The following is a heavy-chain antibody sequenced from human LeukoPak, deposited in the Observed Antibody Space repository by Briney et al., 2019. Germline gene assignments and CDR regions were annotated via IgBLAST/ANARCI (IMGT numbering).Heavy chain of an antibody. D-gene: IGHD3-10*01. V-gene: IGHV3-7*05. CDR2: INEDGSKI. Sequence: GGSLRLSCAAPGFTFSSYWMTWVRQAPGKGLEWVADINEDGSKIYSLDSVKGRFTISRDNAKNSLSLQLNTLRAEDTAVYYCARWSHVSGRWFLDNWGRGTLVSVSS. CDR1: GFTFSSYW. CDR3: ARWSHVSGRWFLDN. J-gene: IGHJ4*02.